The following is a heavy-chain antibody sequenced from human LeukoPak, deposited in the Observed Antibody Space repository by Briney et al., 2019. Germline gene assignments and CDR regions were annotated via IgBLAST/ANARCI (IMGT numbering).Heavy chain of an antibody. CDR3: ARVEDYDILTGFDY. V-gene: IGHV3-30*02. Sequence: GGSLRLSCAASGFTFSSYGMHWVRQAPGKGLEWVAFIRYDGSNKYYADSVKGRFTISRDNAKNSLYLQMNSLRAEDTAVYYCARVEDYDILTGFDYWGQGTLVTVSS. CDR2: IRYDGSNK. D-gene: IGHD3-9*01. CDR1: GFTFSSYG. J-gene: IGHJ4*02.